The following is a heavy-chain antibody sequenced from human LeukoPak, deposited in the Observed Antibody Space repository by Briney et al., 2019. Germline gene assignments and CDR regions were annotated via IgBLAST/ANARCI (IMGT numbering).Heavy chain of an antibody. CDR2: INHSGST. V-gene: IGHV4-34*01. CDR1: GGSFSGYY. J-gene: IGHJ4*02. CDR3: ARGLPNDY. Sequence: SETLSLTCAVYGGSFSGYYWSWIRQPPGKGLEWIGEINHSGSTNYNPSLKSQVTISVDTSKNQFSLKLSSVTAADTAVYYCARGLPNDYWGQGTLVTVSS.